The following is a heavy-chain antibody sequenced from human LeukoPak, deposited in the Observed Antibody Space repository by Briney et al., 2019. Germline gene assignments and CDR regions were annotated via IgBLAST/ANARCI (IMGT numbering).Heavy chain of an antibody. CDR2: IYHSGST. J-gene: IGHJ4*02. Sequence: SETLSLTCAVSGYSISSGYYWGWIRQPPGKGLEWIGSIYHSGSTYYNPSLKSRVTISVDTSKNQFSLKLSSVTAADTAVYYCVRRGSGWYLNDYWGQGTLVTVSS. V-gene: IGHV4-38-2*01. CDR1: GYSISSGYY. D-gene: IGHD6-19*01. CDR3: VRRGSGWYLNDY.